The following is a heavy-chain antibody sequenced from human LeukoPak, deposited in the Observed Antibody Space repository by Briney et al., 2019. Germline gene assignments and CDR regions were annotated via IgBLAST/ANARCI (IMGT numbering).Heavy chain of an antibody. J-gene: IGHJ4*02. CDR2: IHSGGTI. CDR3: AFGSYPFDY. Sequence: GGSLGLSCAASGFTLSDYYMSWVRQAPGKGLEWVSLIHSGGTIYYTDSVKGRFTISRDNSKNTLYLQMNSLTIEDTAVYYCAFGSYPFDYWGQGTLVTVSS. CDR1: GFTLSDYY. V-gene: IGHV3-66*01. D-gene: IGHD3-16*02.